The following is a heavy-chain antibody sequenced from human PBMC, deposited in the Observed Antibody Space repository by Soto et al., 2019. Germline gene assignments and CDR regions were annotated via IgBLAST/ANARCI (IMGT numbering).Heavy chain of an antibody. CDR3: ARGVTYDDFWSGYYPVGMDV. D-gene: IGHD3-3*01. V-gene: IGHV4-61*01. J-gene: IGHJ6*02. CDR2: IYYSGST. Sequence: PSETLSLTCTVSGGSVSSGSYYWSWIRQPPGKGLEWIGYIYYSGSTNYNPSLKSRVTISVDTSKNQFSLKLSSVTAADTAVYYCARGVTYDDFWSGYYPVGMDVWGQGTTVTVSS. CDR1: GGSVSSGSYY.